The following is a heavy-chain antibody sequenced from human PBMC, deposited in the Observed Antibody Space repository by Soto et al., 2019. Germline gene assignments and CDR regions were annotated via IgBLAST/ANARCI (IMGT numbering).Heavy chain of an antibody. CDR3: ARPGITMVRGVHYGMDV. CDR1: GYSFTSYW. V-gene: IGHV5-51*01. J-gene: IGHJ6*02. CDR2: IYPGDSDT. Sequence: GESLQVSCKGSGYSFTSYWIGWVRQMPGKGLEWMGIIYPGDSDTRYSPSFQGQVTISADKSISTAYLQWSSLKASDTAMYYCARPGITMVRGVHYGMDVWGQGTTVTVS. D-gene: IGHD3-10*01.